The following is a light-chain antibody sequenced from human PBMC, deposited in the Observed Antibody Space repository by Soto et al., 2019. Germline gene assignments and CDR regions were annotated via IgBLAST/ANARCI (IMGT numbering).Light chain of an antibody. Sequence: EIVMTQSPATLSVSPGERATLSCRASQSFSSNLAWYQQKPGQAPRLLIYGASTRATGIAARFSGSGSGTEFTLTISSLQSEDFAVYYCQQYNNWPPYTFGQGTKLEIK. CDR2: GAS. V-gene: IGKV3-15*01. CDR3: QQYNNWPPYT. J-gene: IGKJ2*01. CDR1: QSFSSN.